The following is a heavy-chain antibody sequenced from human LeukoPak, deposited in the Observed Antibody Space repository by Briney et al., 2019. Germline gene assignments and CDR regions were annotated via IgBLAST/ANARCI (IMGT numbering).Heavy chain of an antibody. CDR2: IDPSVSYT. D-gene: IGHD6-13*01. J-gene: IGHJ4*02. CDR3: ARHQRIAPAGIDY. CDR1: GYSFPSYW. Sequence: GESPKISCKGSGYSFPSYWISRVRQMPGKGLEWMGRIDPSVSYTNYSPSFQGHVTISADQVISTAYLQWSSLKASDTAMYYCARHQRIAPAGIDYWGQGTLVTVSS. V-gene: IGHV5-10-1*01.